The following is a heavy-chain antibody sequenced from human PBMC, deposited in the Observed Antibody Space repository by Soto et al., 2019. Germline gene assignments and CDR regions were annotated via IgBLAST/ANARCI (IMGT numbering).Heavy chain of an antibody. CDR2: ISGSGGST. V-gene: IGHV3-23*01. CDR1: GFTFSSYA. CDR3: VKYRGNAKVAANDY. Sequence: EVQLLESGGGLVQPGGSLRLSCAASGFTFSSYAMSWVRQAPGKGLEWVSAISGSGGSTYYADSVKGRFTISRDNSKNTLYLQMNSLRAEDTAVYYCVKYRGNAKVAANDYWGQGTLVTVSS. D-gene: IGHD6-25*01. J-gene: IGHJ4*02.